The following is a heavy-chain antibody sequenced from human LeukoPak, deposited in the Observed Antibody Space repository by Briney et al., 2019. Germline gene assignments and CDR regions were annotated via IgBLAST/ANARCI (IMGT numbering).Heavy chain of an antibody. V-gene: IGHV1-18*01. CDR2: ISAYNGNT. CDR3: ARGIPEQFSYYYYYMDV. Sequence: GASVKVSCKASGHTFTNYGISWVRQAPGQGLEWMGWISAYNGNTNYAQKLQGRVTMTTDTSTSTAYMELRSLRSDDTAVYYCARGIPEQFSYYYYYMDVWGKGTTVTVSS. CDR1: GHTFTNYG. J-gene: IGHJ6*03. D-gene: IGHD1-14*01.